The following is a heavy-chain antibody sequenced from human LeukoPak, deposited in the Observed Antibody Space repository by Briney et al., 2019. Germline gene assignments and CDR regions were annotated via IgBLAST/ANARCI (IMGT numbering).Heavy chain of an antibody. D-gene: IGHD4-11*01. CDR2: INHSGST. V-gene: IGHV4-34*01. CDR1: GGSFSGYY. CDR3: ARAYSNYRWFDP. J-gene: IGHJ5*02. Sequence: SETLSLTCAVYGGSFSGYYWSWIRQPPGKGQEWIGEINHSGSTNYNPSLKSRVTISVDTSKNQFSLKLSSVTAADTAVYYCARAYSNYRWFDPWGQGTLVTVSS.